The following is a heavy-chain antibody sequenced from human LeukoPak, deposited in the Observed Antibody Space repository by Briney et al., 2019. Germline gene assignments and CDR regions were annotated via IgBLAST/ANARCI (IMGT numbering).Heavy chain of an antibody. Sequence: GGSLRLSCAASGFALSSHWMNWARQAPGKGLEWVANIRQDGSEKYYVDSVKGRFTISRDNAKNSLYLQMNSLRAEDTAVYYCSFFDSRLVGVNENCWGQGTLVTVSS. CDR1: GFALSSHW. CDR2: IRQDGSEK. D-gene: IGHD4-23*01. CDR3: SFFDSRLVGVNENC. V-gene: IGHV3-7*01. J-gene: IGHJ4*02.